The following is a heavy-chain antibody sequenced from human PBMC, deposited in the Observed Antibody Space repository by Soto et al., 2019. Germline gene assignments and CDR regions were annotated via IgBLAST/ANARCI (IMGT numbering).Heavy chain of an antibody. CDR1: GYTFTSYG. CDR2: ISAYNGNT. V-gene: IGHV1-18*04. Sequence: WASVKVSCKASGYTFTSYGISWVRQAPGQGLEWMGWISAYNGNTNCAQKLQGRVTMTTDTSTSTAYMELRSLRSDDTAVYYCARDTGDTAMVMGFYYYYGMDVWGQGTTVTVSS. D-gene: IGHD5-18*01. CDR3: ARDTGDTAMVMGFYYYYGMDV. J-gene: IGHJ6*02.